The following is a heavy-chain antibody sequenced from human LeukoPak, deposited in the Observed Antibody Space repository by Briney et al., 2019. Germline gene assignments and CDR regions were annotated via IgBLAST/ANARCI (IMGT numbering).Heavy chain of an antibody. CDR1: GGSMSSSNW. Sequence: SGTLSLTCAVSGGSMSSSNWWSWVRQPPGKGLEWIGEIYHSGSTNYNPSLKSRVIISLDMSKNQFSLKLSSVTAADTAVYYCAKVQERDAFDIWGQGTMVTVSS. CDR2: IYHSGST. D-gene: IGHD1-26*01. J-gene: IGHJ3*02. V-gene: IGHV4-4*02. CDR3: AKVQERDAFDI.